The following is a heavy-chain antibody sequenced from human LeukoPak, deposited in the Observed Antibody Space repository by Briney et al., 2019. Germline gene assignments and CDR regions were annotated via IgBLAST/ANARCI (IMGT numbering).Heavy chain of an antibody. D-gene: IGHD3-10*01. CDR2: ISYDESNK. V-gene: IGHV3-30*18. CDR3: AKDRGKVTMVRGVPDY. CDR1: GFTVSRNY. Sequence: GGSLTLSCAASGFTVSRNYMSWVRQAPGKGLEWVAVISYDESNKYYADSVKGRFTISRDNSKNTLYLQMNSLRAEDTAVYYCAKDRGKVTMVRGVPDYWGHGTLVTVSS. J-gene: IGHJ4*01.